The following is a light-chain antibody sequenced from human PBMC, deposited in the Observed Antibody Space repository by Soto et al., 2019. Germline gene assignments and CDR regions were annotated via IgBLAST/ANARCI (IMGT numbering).Light chain of an antibody. Sequence: EIVLTQSPATLSLSPGERVTLSCGASQSLTNNFLAWYQQRPGLAPRRLILDASTRASGVPDRFSGSGSGTAFTLTISRLEPEDVAVYYCQQFGNSPTFGGGTKVEFK. J-gene: IGKJ4*01. CDR2: DAS. CDR1: QSLTNNF. V-gene: IGKV3D-20*01. CDR3: QQFGNSPT.